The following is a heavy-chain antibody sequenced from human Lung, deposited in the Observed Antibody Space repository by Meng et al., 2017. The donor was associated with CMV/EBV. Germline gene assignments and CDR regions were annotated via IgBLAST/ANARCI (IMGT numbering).Heavy chain of an antibody. D-gene: IGHD1-26*01. V-gene: IGHV1-18*01. CDR2: VSGCDGET. Sequence: SXXVSXXASGYTFSSYGISWVRQAPGQGLEWMGWVSGCDGETNYAQEIEGRVTMTTDTSTSTVYMELRSLRSDDTAAYYCVRDWECIARSDFFDIWGQGXTVTVSS. CDR3: VRDWECIARSDFFDI. J-gene: IGHJ3*02. CDR1: GYTFSSYG.